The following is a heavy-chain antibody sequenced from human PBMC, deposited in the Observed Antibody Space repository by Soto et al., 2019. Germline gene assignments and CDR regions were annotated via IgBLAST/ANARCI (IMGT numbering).Heavy chain of an antibody. D-gene: IGHD2-15*01. J-gene: IGHJ6*02. CDR3: AKDAVGGDDYYYGMDV. CDR1: GFTFSSYG. Sequence: GGSLRLSCAASGFTFSSYGMHWVRQAPGKGLEWVAVISYDGSNKYYADSVKGRFTISRDNSKNTLYLQMNSLRAEDTAVYYCAKDAVGGDDYYYGMDVWGQGTTVTVSS. CDR2: ISYDGSNK. V-gene: IGHV3-30*18.